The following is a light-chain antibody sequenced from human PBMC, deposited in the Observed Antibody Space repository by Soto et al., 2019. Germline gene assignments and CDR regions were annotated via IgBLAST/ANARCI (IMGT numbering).Light chain of an antibody. CDR1: QSININ. CDR3: LQYDHWPPYT. CDR2: RAS. V-gene: IGKV3D-15*01. J-gene: IGKJ2*01. Sequence: EVVLTQSPVTLSVSPGERATLSCRASQSININLAWYQQRPGQTPRLLIYRASTRATGIPARFSGSGSGTEFTLTISSLQSEDFALYYCLQYDHWPPYTFGQGTNLEI.